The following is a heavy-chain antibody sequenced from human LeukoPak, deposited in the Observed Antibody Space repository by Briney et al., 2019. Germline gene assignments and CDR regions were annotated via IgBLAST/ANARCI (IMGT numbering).Heavy chain of an antibody. CDR3: AKALREYYCSGGSCYDGFDY. CDR1: GGSFSGYY. D-gene: IGHD2-15*01. J-gene: IGHJ4*02. V-gene: IGHV3-53*01. CDR2: IGGSTSI. Sequence: PSETLSLTCAVYGGSFSGYYWSWIRQAPGKGLEWVSVIGGSTSIYYADSVKGRFTASRDNSKNTLYLQMNSLSVDDTAVYYCAKALREYYCSGGSCYDGFDYWGQGTLVTVSS.